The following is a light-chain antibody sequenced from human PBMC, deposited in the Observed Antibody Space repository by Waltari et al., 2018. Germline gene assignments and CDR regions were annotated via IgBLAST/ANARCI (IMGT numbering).Light chain of an antibody. CDR2: QDS. V-gene: IGLV3-1*01. CDR3: QAWDSSTGVV. Sequence: SYELTQPPSVSVSPGQTASITCSGDNLGDKYACWYLQKPGQSPVLVIYQDSKRPSGIPERFAGSNSGNTATLTISGTQAMDEADYYCQAWDSSTGVVFGGGTKLTVL. CDR1: NLGDKY. J-gene: IGLJ2*01.